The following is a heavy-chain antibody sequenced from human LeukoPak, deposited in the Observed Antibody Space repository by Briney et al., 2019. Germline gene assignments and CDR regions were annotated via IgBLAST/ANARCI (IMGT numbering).Heavy chain of an antibody. Sequence: PGGSLRLSCAASGFTFSSYWMHWVRQAPGKGLVWVLRINSDGSSTSYADSVKGRFTISRDNAKNTLYLQMNSLRAEDTAVYYCARDLEWFGDVDDYWGQGTLVTVSS. CDR1: GFTFSSYW. V-gene: IGHV3-74*01. CDR3: ARDLEWFGDVDDY. J-gene: IGHJ4*02. D-gene: IGHD3-10*01. CDR2: INSDGSST.